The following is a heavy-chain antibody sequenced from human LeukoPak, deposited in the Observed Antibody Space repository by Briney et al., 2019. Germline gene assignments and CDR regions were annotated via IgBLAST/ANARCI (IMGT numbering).Heavy chain of an antibody. CDR1: GYTFTSYG. CDR2: ISAYNGNT. Sequence: GASVKVSCKASGYTFTSYGISWVRQAPGQGPEWMGWISAYNGNTNYAQKLQGRVTMTTDTSTSTAYMELRSLRSDDTAVYYCARDSGSYDTQNNDYWGQGTQVTVSS. V-gene: IGHV1-18*01. CDR3: ARDSGSYDTQNNDY. D-gene: IGHD1-26*01. J-gene: IGHJ4*02.